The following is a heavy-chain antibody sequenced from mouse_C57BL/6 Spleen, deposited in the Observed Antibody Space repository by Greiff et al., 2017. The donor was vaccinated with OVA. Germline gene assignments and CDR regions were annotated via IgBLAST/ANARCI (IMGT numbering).Heavy chain of an antibody. D-gene: IGHD3-3*01. J-gene: IGHJ2*01. CDR1: GFTFSDYG. V-gene: IGHV5-17*01. Sequence: EVHLVESGGGLVKPGGSLKLSCAASGFTFSDYGMHWVRQAPEKGLEWVAYISSGSSTIYYADTVKGRFSISRDNAKNTLCLQMTSLRSEDTAMYYCARRDGGYWGQGTTRTVSS. CDR3: ARRDGGY. CDR2: ISSGSSTI.